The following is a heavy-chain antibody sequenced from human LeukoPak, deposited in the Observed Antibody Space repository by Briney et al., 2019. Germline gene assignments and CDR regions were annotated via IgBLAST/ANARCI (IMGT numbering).Heavy chain of an antibody. D-gene: IGHD1-26*01. Sequence: SETLSLTCTVSGGSISSGSYCWSWIRQPAGKGPEWIGHIHSSGSTNYDSSLKSRVTISIDTSKNQFSLKLSSVTAADTAVYYCARGTSGSYDYWGQGTLVTVSS. CDR3: ARGTSGSYDY. CDR2: IHSSGST. V-gene: IGHV4-61*09. J-gene: IGHJ4*02. CDR1: GGSISSGSYC.